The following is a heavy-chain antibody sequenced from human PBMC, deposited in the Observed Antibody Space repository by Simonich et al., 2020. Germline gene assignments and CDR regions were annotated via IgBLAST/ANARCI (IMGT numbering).Heavy chain of an antibody. CDR2: NYYSGST. CDR1: GSISSYY. Sequence: GSISSYYWSWIRQPPGKELEWICYNYYSGSTNYNPSLKSRVTISVDTSKNQFSLKLSYVTAAETAVYYCARRGDGHAFDIWGQGTMVTVSS. CDR3: ARRGDGHAFDI. D-gene: IGHD3-16*01. J-gene: IGHJ3*02. V-gene: IGHV4-59*12.